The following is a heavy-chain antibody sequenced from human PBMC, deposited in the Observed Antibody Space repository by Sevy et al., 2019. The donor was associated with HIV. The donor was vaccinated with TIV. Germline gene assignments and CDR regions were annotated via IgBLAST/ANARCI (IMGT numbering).Heavy chain of an antibody. Sequence: ASVKVSCKASGYTFTDYFMHWVRQAPGQGLEWMGWINPNSGDTKYAQKFQGRVTVTRDTSIRTAYMELSSLRLDDTAVYYCASPGGYRYGSLLDNWGQGTLVIVSS. CDR2: INPNSGDT. J-gene: IGHJ4*02. CDR3: ASPGGYRYGSLLDN. V-gene: IGHV1-2*02. CDR1: GYTFTDYF. D-gene: IGHD5-18*01.